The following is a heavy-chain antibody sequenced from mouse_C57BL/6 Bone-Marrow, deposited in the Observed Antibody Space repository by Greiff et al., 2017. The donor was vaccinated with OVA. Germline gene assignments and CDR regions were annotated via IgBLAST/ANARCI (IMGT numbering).Heavy chain of an antibody. Sequence: QVQLQQPGAELVRPGSSVKLSCKASGYTFTSYWMDWVKQRPGHGLEWIGNIYPSDSETHYNQKFKDKATLTVDKSSSTAYMQRSSLTSEDSAVYYCTRAAVVARDYWGQGTTLTVSS. CDR1: GYTFTSYW. CDR3: TRAAVVARDY. CDR2: IYPSDSET. V-gene: IGHV1-61*01. D-gene: IGHD1-1*01. J-gene: IGHJ2*01.